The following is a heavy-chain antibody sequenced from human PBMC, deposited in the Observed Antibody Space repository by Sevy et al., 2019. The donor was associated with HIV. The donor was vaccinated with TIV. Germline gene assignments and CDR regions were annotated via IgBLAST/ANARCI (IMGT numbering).Heavy chain of an antibody. CDR2: IWYDGSNK. D-gene: IGHD4-17*01. J-gene: IGHJ4*02. CDR1: GFNFSIYG. V-gene: IGHV3-33*01. Sequence: GGSLRLSCAASGFNFSIYGMHWVRQAPGKGLEWVELIWYDGSNKYYADSLKGRFTVSRDNSKNTLSRQMNSLRAEDKAVYYCVRGREYGNFDYWGQGTLVTVSS. CDR3: VRGREYGNFDY.